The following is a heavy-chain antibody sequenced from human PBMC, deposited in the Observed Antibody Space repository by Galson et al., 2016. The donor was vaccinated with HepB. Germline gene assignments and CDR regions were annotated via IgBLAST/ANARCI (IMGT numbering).Heavy chain of an antibody. J-gene: IGHJ4*02. V-gene: IGHV3-49*03. CDR2: IRSEAYGGTT. CDR3: SRAAYRRGWYRDY. Sequence: SLRLSCAGSGFTFGDYAVSWFRQAPGKAPEWVGFIRSEAYGGTTESAASVKGRFIVSRDDSKSIAYLQMNSLKIDDTAVYFCSRAAYRRGWYRDYWGLGTLVTVSS. CDR1: GFTFGDYA. D-gene: IGHD6-19*01.